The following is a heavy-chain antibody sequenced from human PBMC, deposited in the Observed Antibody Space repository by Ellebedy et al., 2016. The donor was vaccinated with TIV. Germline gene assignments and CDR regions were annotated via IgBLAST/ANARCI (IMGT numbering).Heavy chain of an antibody. CDR2: IKQDGSEK. CDR1: GFSFRSYW. D-gene: IGHD4-17*01. J-gene: IGHJ3*02. V-gene: IGHV3-7*01. CDR3: ATDGSYGDYLSPTHAFVI. Sequence: GGSLRLSCGASGFSFRSYWMTWVRQAPGKGLEWVANIKQDGSEKSYVDSVKGRFTISRDNAKNSLYLHLNSLRAEDTAMYYCATDGSYGDYLSPTHAFVIWGQGTMVTVSS.